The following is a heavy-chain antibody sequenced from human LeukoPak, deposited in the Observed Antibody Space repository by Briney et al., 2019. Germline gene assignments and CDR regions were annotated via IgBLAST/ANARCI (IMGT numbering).Heavy chain of an antibody. CDR2: IYYSGST. D-gene: IGHD5-24*01. J-gene: IGHJ2*01. CDR1: GGSISSSSYY. Sequence: SETLSLTCTVSGGSISSSSYYWGWIRQPPGKGLEWIGSIYYSGSTYYNPSLKSRVTISVDTSKNQFSLKLSSVTAADTAVYYCAREGRRDGYNHQRVIHNWYFDLWGRGTLVTVSS. V-gene: IGHV4-39*07. CDR3: AREGRRDGYNHQRVIHNWYFDL.